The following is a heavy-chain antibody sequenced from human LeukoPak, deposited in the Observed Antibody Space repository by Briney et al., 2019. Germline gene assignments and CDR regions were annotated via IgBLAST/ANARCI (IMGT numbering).Heavy chain of an antibody. V-gene: IGHV3-7*05. Sequence: PGGSLRLSCAASGFTFSNYWMMWVRQAPGKGLGWVANIKGDGSKQNYVDSVEGRFTITRDNAKNSLYLQMNGLRADDTAVYYCATDVRGPESWGQGTLVTVSS. J-gene: IGHJ4*02. CDR1: GFTFSNYW. CDR3: ATDVRGPES. D-gene: IGHD3-10*02. CDR2: IKGDGSKQ.